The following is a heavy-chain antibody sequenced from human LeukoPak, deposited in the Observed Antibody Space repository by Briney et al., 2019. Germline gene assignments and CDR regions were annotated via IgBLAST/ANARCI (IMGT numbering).Heavy chain of an antibody. CDR2: IYYSGST. CDR1: GGSISSYY. D-gene: IGHD2/OR15-2a*01. CDR3: ARPVPPTFYMDV. J-gene: IGHJ6*03. V-gene: IGHV4-59*01. Sequence: SETLSLTCTVSGGSISSYYWSWIRQPPGKGPEWIGYIYYSGSTNYNPSLKSRVTISVDTSKNQFSLKLSSVTAADTAVYYCARPVPPTFYMDVWGKGTTVTVSS.